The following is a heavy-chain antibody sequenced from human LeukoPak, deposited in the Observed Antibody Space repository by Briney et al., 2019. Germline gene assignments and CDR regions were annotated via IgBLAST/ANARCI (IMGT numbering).Heavy chain of an antibody. Sequence: GESLKISCKGSGYSFTSYWIAWVRQMPGKGLEWMGIIYPGDSDTRYSPSFQGQVTISADKSITTAYLQWSSLKASDTAMYYCARGYCSGGTCRYVTKYFDYWGQGTLVTVSS. D-gene: IGHD2-15*01. CDR3: ARGYCSGGTCRYVTKYFDY. CDR1: GYSFTSYW. V-gene: IGHV5-51*01. CDR2: IYPGDSDT. J-gene: IGHJ4*02.